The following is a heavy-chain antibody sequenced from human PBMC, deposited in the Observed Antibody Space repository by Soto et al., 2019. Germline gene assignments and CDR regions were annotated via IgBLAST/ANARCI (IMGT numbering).Heavy chain of an antibody. CDR2: IYPGDSDT. CDR1: GYSFTSYW. J-gene: IGHJ4*02. V-gene: IGHV5-51*01. Sequence: ESLKISCKGSGYSFTSYWIGWVRQMPGKGLEWMGIIYPGDSDTRYSPSFQGQVTISADKSISTAYLQWSSLKASDTAMYYCARQHFTHYYDSSGYYPSFDYWGQGSLVTVSS. CDR3: ARQHFTHYYDSSGYYPSFDY. D-gene: IGHD3-22*01.